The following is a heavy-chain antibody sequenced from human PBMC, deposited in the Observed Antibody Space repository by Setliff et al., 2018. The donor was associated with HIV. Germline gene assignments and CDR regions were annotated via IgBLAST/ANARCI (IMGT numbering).Heavy chain of an antibody. CDR1: GFTFNTYA. V-gene: IGHV3-33*08. CDR2: IWHGGSNE. CDR3: ARSRPYNSALDY. D-gene: IGHD6-25*01. J-gene: IGHJ4*02. Sequence: GSLRLSCEASGFTFNTYAMSWVRQAPGKGLEWVAVIWHGGSNEFHADSVKGRFTISRDNSKNTLYLQVGSLRPDDTAMYYCARSRPYNSALDYWGQGTLVTVSS.